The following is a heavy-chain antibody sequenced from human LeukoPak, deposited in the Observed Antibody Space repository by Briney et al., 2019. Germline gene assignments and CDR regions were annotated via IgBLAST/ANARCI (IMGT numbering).Heavy chain of an antibody. CDR1: GFAFADYG. Sequence: GGSLRLSCAASGFAFADYGMSWVRQAPGKGLEWVSGLNGNGGSRTGYADSVKGRFTISRDNAKNSLYLQMNSLRAEDTAVYYCATSYYYGSGSYTNPEYWGQGTLVTVSS. CDR2: LNGNGGSRT. D-gene: IGHD3-10*01. V-gene: IGHV3-20*04. J-gene: IGHJ4*02. CDR3: ATSYYYGSGSYTNPEY.